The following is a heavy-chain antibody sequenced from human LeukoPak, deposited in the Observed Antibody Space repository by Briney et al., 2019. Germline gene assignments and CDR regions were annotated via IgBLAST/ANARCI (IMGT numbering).Heavy chain of an antibody. CDR2: IYHSGST. CDR1: GGSISSGGYS. V-gene: IGHV4-30-2*01. CDR3: ASTNIDCGDSAGDDAFDI. D-gene: IGHD4-17*01. Sequence: PSQTLSLTCAVSGGSISSGGYSWSWIRQPPGKGLEWIGYIYHSGSTYYNPSLKSRVTISVDRSKNQFSLKLSSVTAADTAVYYCASTNIDCGDSAGDDAFDIWGQGTMVTVSS. J-gene: IGHJ3*02.